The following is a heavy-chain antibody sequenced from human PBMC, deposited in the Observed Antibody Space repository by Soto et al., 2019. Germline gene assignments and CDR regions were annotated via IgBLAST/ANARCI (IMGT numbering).Heavy chain of an antibody. CDR1: GFTFSSYD. D-gene: IGHD2-2*01. J-gene: IGHJ6*02. CDR3: ARATPLFCSSTSCQRAVYGMDV. CDR2: IGTAGDP. Sequence: GGSLRLSCAASGFTFSSYDMHWVRQATGKGLEWVSAIGTAGDPYYPGSVKGRFTISRENAKNSLYLQMNSLRAGDTAVYYCARATPLFCSSTSCQRAVYGMDVWGQGTTVTVSS. V-gene: IGHV3-13*05.